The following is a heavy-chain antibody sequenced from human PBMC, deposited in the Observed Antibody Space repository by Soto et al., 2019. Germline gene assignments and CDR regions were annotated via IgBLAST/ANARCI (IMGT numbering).Heavy chain of an antibody. CDR3: ARDHNGGDFDY. CDR2: IYYSGST. D-gene: IGHD4-17*01. Sequence: SETLSLTCTVSGGSISSYDGSWIRQPPGKGLEWIGYIYYSGSTNYNPSLKSRVTISVDTSKNQFSLKLSSVTAADTAVYYCARDHNGGDFDYWSQGTLVTVS. J-gene: IGHJ4*02. CDR1: GGSISSYD. V-gene: IGHV4-59*01.